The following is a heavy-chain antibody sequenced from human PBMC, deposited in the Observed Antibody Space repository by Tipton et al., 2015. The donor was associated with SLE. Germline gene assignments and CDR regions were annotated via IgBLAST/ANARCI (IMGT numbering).Heavy chain of an antibody. Sequence: GLVKPSEALSLTCTVSGDTISDHYWSWIRQAPGKGLEWIGYISYSGSTNYSPSLKSRVTISLDTSKNQFSLKLTSVTAADTAMYYCATSIMIVTKVTTWRFDVWGRGTLVTVSS. D-gene: IGHD4-11*01. CDR3: ATSIMIVTKVTTWRFDV. V-gene: IGHV4-59*11. CDR1: GDTISDHY. CDR2: ISYSGST. J-gene: IGHJ2*01.